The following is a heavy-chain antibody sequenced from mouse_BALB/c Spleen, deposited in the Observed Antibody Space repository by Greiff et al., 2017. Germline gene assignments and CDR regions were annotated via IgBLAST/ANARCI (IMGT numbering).Heavy chain of an antibody. V-gene: IGHV14-1*02. CDR3: ARWLHDY. D-gene: IGHD2-2*01. Sequence: EVQLQQSGAELVRPGALVKLSCKASGFNIKDYYMHWVKQRPEQGLEWIGWIDPENGNTIYDSKFQGKASITADTSSNTAYLQLSSLTSEDTAVYYCARWLHDYWGQGTTLTVSS. CDR1: GFNIKDYY. J-gene: IGHJ2*01. CDR2: IDPENGNT.